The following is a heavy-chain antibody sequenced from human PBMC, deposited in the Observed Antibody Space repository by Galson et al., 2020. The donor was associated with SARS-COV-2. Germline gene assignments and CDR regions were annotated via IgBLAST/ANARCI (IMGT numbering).Heavy chain of an antibody. D-gene: IGHD4-17*01. V-gene: IGHV3-7*01. Sequence: GESLKISCAASGFTFSSYWMSWVRQAPGKGLEWVANIKQDGSEKYYVDSVKGRFTISRDNAKNSLYLQMNSLRAEDTAVYYCARDLMAVTTHYYYYYYGMDVWGQGTTVTVSS. CDR2: IKQDGSEK. J-gene: IGHJ6*02. CDR3: ARDLMAVTTHYYYYYYGMDV. CDR1: GFTFSSYW.